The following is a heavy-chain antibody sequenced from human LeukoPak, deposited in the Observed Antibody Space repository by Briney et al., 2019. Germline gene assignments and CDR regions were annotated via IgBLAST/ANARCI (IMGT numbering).Heavy chain of an antibody. CDR1: GFTFSSYS. J-gene: IGHJ4*02. CDR2: ISSSSSYI. V-gene: IGHV3-21*01. Sequence: KSGGSLRLSCAASGFTFSSYSMNWVRQAPGKGLEWVSSISSSSSYIYYADSVRGRFTISRDNAKNSLYLQMNSLRAEDTAVYYCAREYDFGDRRIDYWGQGNLVTVSS. CDR3: AREYDFGDRRIDY. D-gene: IGHD4-17*01.